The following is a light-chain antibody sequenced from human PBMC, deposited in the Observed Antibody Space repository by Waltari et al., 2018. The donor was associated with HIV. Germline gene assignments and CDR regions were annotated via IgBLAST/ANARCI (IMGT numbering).Light chain of an antibody. V-gene: IGLV2-14*03. CDR2: EVT. Sequence: QSALTQPASVSGSPGQSITISCTGTSGDVGGYNCVSWYQQHPGKAPKLIIYEVTYRPSGVSDRFSGSKSGNTASLTISGLQAEDEADYYCCSYTSSNTYDFGTGTTVTVL. CDR3: CSYTSSNTYD. CDR1: SGDVGGYNC. J-gene: IGLJ1*01.